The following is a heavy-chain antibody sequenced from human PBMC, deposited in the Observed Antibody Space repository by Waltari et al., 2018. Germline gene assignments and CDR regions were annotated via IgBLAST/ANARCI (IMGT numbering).Heavy chain of an antibody. V-gene: IGHV3-53*01. Sequence: EVQLVESGGGLIQPGASLRLSCAASGFTLNNNYMSWVRQAPGKGLRCVSVSYAGSGGTFYAESVKCRFTISRDNSKNTLYLDLNRLTAEDTAVYYCARAGLGSPLQWLQLLDSWGRGTLVTVSS. J-gene: IGHJ4*02. CDR2: SYAGSGGT. D-gene: IGHD5-12*01. CDR1: GFTLNNNY. CDR3: ARAGLGSPLQWLQLLDS.